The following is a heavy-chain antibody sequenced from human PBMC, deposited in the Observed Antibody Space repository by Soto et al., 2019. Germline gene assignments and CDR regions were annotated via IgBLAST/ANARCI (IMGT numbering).Heavy chain of an antibody. V-gene: IGHV4-30-4*01. Sequence: SETLSLTCTVSGGSISSGDYYWSWIRQPPGKGLEWIGYIYYSGSTYYNPSLKSRVTISVDTSKNQFSLKLSSVTAADTAVYYCALVVVITTTEYFQHWGQGTLVTVSS. CDR2: IYYSGST. D-gene: IGHD3-22*01. CDR3: ALVVVITTTEYFQH. CDR1: GGSISSGDYY. J-gene: IGHJ1*01.